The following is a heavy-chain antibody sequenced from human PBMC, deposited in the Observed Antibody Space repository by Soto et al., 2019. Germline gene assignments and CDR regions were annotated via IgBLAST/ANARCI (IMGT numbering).Heavy chain of an antibody. CDR3: TRGPHDY. Sequence: EVRLVESGGGLVQPGGSLRISCTVSGFIFYDYYMDWVRQAPGKGLEWVGRIRNKINGYTTEYAASVKGRFSISRDDSKYSLYLQMNNLKIEDTAVYYCTRGPHDYWGQGTLVTVSS. CDR1: GFIFYDYY. CDR2: IRNKINGYTT. J-gene: IGHJ4*02. V-gene: IGHV3-72*01.